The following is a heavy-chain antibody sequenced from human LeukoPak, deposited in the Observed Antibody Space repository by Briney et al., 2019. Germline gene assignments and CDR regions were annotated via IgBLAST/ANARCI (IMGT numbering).Heavy chain of an antibody. Sequence: GGSLRLSCAASGFTFRNYAMSWVRQAPGKGLEWVSAISGSGGSTYYADSVKGRFTISRDNSKNTLYLQKNSLRAEDTAVYYCAKDHYYDGSGYPQNFGYWGQGTLVTVSS. CDR1: GFTFRNYA. D-gene: IGHD3-22*01. J-gene: IGHJ4*02. V-gene: IGHV3-23*01. CDR3: AKDHYYDGSGYPQNFGY. CDR2: ISGSGGST.